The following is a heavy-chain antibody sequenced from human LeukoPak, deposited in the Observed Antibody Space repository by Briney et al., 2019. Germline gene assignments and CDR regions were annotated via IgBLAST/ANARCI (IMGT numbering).Heavy chain of an antibody. J-gene: IGHJ4*02. CDR2: INHNGNVN. V-gene: IGHV3-7*01. Sequence: GGSLRLSCAASGFTFSSYWMNWARQAPGKGLEWVASINHNGNVNYYVDSVKGRFTISRDNAKNSLYLQMNSLRAEDTAVYYCARDPVEWEQLLDYWGQGTLVTVSS. CDR1: GFTFSSYW. D-gene: IGHD1-26*01. CDR3: ARDPVEWEQLLDY.